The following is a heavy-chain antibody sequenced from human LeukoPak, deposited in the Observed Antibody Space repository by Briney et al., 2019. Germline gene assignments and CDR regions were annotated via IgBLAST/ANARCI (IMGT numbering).Heavy chain of an antibody. CDR2: MTSDMRTI. J-gene: IGHJ3*01. CDR3: ARSVEASFDA. V-gene: IGHV3-48*01. CDR1: GFTFSVYS. D-gene: IGHD1-1*01. Sequence: GGSLRLSCAASGFTFSVYSMNWVRQAPGEGLEWVSYMTSDMRTIYYADSVKGRFTISRDNAQKSLYLQMNSLRAEDTAVYFCARSVEASFDAWGQGTMVTVSS.